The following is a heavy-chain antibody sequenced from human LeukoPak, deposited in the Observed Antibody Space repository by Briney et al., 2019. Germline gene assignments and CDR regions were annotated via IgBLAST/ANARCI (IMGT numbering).Heavy chain of an antibody. CDR2: IIPIFGTA. CDR3: ARVNIVVVPAAPTRGWFDP. V-gene: IGHV1-69*05. CDR1: GGTFSSYA. D-gene: IGHD2-2*01. Sequence: SVKVSCKASGGTFSSYAISWVRQAPGQGLEWMGGIIPIFGTANYAQKFQGRVTITTDESTSTAYMELSSLRSEDTAVYYCARVNIVVVPAAPTRGWFDPWGQGTLVTVSS. J-gene: IGHJ5*02.